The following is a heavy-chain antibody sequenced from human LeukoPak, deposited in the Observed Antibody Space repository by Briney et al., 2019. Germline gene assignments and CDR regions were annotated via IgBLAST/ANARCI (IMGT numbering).Heavy chain of an antibody. J-gene: IGHJ4*02. D-gene: IGHD6-19*01. CDR1: GGSFSGYY. CDR3: ARAGDSSGWYLVY. CDR2: INHSGST. Sequence: SETLSLTCAVYGGSFSGYYWSWIRQPPGKGLEWIGEINHSGSTNYNPSLKSRVTISVDTSKNRFSLKLSSVTAADTAMYYCARAGDSSGWYLVYWGQGTLVTVSS. V-gene: IGHV4-34*01.